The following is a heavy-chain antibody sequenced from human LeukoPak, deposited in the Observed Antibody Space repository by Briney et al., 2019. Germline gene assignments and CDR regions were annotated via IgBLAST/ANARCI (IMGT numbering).Heavy chain of an antibody. D-gene: IGHD1-14*01. J-gene: IGHJ3*02. Sequence: GASLQISCKGSGYSFTNNRIGWVHQMPEKGLEWMGIIYPGDSDTRYSLSFLGQVTLSADKFISTAYLQWNSLKASDTAMYYCARTSEVLFDAFDIWGQGTMVTVSS. V-gene: IGHV5-51*07. CDR2: IYPGDSDT. CDR3: ARTSEVLFDAFDI. CDR1: GYSFTNNR.